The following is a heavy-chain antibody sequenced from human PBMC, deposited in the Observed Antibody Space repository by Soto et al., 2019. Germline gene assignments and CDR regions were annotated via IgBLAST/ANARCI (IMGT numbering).Heavy chain of an antibody. CDR3: ATRITVFGLLIPPFDP. J-gene: IGHJ5*02. Sequence: SETLSLTCIVSGGSISSSSYYWGWIRQPPGKGLEWIGEINHTGGTHYNPSLKSRVTMSVDTSKNQFSLRLSSVTAADTAIYYCATRITVFGLLIPPFDPWGQGTQVTVSS. CDR2: INHTGGT. D-gene: IGHD3-3*01. CDR1: GGSISSSSYY. V-gene: IGHV4-39*07.